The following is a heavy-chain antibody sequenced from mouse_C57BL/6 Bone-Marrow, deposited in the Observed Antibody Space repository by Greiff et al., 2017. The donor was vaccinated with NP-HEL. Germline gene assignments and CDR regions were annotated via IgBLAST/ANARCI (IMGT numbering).Heavy chain of an antibody. Sequence: VQLQQPGAELVKPGASVKLSCKASGYTFTSYWMQWVKQRPGQGLEWIGEIDPSDSYTNYNQKFKGKATLTVDTSSSTAYMQLSSLTSEDSAVYYCARRTTVRMDYWGQGTSVTVSS. D-gene: IGHD1-1*01. CDR3: ARRTTVRMDY. CDR2: IDPSDSYT. V-gene: IGHV1-50*01. J-gene: IGHJ4*01. CDR1: GYTFTSYW.